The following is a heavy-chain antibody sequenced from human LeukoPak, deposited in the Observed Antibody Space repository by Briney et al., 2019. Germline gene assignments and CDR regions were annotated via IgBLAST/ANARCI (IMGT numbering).Heavy chain of an antibody. CDR1: GFNFNDYS. Sequence: PGGSLRLSCEVSGFNFNDYSMHWVRQAPGKGLEWVASITSTSRTIYYADSVQGRFIISRDNAKNTMSLEMNSLRGEDAALYYCARDFPDNSLFDLWGRGTPVSVSS. D-gene: IGHD5-24*01. J-gene: IGHJ4*02. CDR3: ARDFPDNSLFDL. CDR2: ITSTSRTI. V-gene: IGHV3-21*06.